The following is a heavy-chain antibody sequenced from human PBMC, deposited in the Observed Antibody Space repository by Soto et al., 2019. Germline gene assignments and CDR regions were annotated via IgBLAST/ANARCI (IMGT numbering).Heavy chain of an antibody. CDR3: AKRGFCSGGSCYSFHFDS. V-gene: IGHV1-3*01. CDR1: GYTFTSYA. D-gene: IGHD2-15*01. CDR2: INAGNGNT. Sequence: GASVKVSCKASGYTFTSYAMHWVRQAPGQRLEWMGWINAGNGNTKYSQKFQGRVTITRDTSASTAYMELSSLRSEDTAVYYCAKRGFCSGGSCYSFHFDSWGQGTLVTVSS. J-gene: IGHJ4*02.